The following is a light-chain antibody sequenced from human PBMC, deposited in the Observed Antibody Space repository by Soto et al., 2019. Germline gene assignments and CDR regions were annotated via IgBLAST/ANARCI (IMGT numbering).Light chain of an antibody. J-gene: IGLJ2*01. Sequence: QSALAQPRSVSGSPGQSVTISCTGISTDGGGYSSVSWCQQHPGKPPKLILYDVNKGPSGVPDRVSGSRSGNTASLTISGLQTEDEADYYCCSYAGSYILFGGGTKVTVL. CDR2: DVN. CDR1: STDGGGYSS. CDR3: CSYAGSYIL. V-gene: IGLV2-11*01.